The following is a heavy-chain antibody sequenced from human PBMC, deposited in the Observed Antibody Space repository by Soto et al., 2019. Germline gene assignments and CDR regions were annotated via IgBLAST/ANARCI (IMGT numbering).Heavy chain of an antibody. Sequence: TVSGRSVSSGGYYWTWIRQHPGKGLEWIGYIYHIGSPSYNPSLKSRLSMSLDTSKNQFSLNLTSVTAADTAIYYCVRDRALDSSGHWFDSWGQGTLVTVS. J-gene: IGHJ5*01. V-gene: IGHV4-31*03. D-gene: IGHD6-19*01. CDR2: IYHIGSP. CDR3: VRDRALDSSGHWFDS. CDR1: GRSVSSGGYY.